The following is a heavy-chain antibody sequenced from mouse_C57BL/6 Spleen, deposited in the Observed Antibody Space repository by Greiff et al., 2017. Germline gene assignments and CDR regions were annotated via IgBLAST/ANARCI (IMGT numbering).Heavy chain of an antibody. J-gene: IGHJ2*01. V-gene: IGHV1-69*01. CDR3: ARGHSNYEGYYFDY. CDR1: GYTFTSYW. D-gene: IGHD2-5*01. Sequence: VQLQQSGAELVMPGASVKLSCKASGYTFTSYWMHWVKQRPGQGLEWIGEIDPSDSYTNYNQKFTGKSTLTVDKSSSTAYMQLSSLTSEDSAVYYCARGHSNYEGYYFDYWGQGTTLTVSS. CDR2: IDPSDSYT.